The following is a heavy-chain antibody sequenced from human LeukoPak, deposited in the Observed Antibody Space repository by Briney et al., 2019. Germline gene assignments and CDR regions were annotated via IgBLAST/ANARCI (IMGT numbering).Heavy chain of an antibody. CDR2: ISSSGSTI. D-gene: IGHD2-15*01. CDR1: GLTFSSYE. V-gene: IGHV3-48*03. Sequence: GGSLRLSCAASGLTFSSYEMNWVRQAPGKGLEWVSYISSSGSTIYYADSVKGRFTISRDNAKNSLYLQMNSLRAEDTAVYYCARGAGYCSGGSCYGNGYFDYWGQGTLVTVSS. CDR3: ARGAGYCSGGSCYGNGYFDY. J-gene: IGHJ4*02.